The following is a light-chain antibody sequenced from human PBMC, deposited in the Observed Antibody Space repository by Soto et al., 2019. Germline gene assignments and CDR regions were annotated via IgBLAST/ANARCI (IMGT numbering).Light chain of an antibody. CDR1: QSIDDG. J-gene: IGKJ4*02. Sequence: DIQMTQSPSTLSASVGDRVAITCRASQSIDDGLAWHQQKPGKATKLLIYKASTLESGVPPRFSGSGSGTEFTLTINSLQPDDFATYYCLQYHSFALTCGGGTTVEI. CDR3: LQYHSFALT. V-gene: IGKV1-5*03. CDR2: KAS.